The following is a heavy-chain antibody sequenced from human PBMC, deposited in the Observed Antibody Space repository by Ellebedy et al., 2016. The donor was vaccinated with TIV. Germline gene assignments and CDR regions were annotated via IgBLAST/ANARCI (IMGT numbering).Heavy chain of an antibody. D-gene: IGHD3-9*01. Sequence: GGSLRLSCAASGFTFSNYAMSWVRRSPGKGLDWVSLISGSGEHTYYADSVKGRLTISRDNSMDTLYLQMNSLGVGDTAVYYCAKLGFDILTGSGGMDVWGQGTTVTVSS. CDR2: ISGSGEHT. V-gene: IGHV3-23*01. CDR3: AKLGFDILTGSGGMDV. CDR1: GFTFSNYA. J-gene: IGHJ6*02.